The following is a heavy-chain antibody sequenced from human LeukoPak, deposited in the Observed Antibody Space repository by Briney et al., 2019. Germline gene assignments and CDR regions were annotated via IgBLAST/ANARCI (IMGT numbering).Heavy chain of an antibody. D-gene: IGHD3-3*01. J-gene: IGHJ5*02. V-gene: IGHV4-59*01. CDR2: IYYSGST. Sequence: PSETLSLTCTVSGGSISSYYWSWIRQPPGKGLEWIGYIYYSGSTNYNPSLKSRVTISVDTSKNQFSLKLSSVTAADTAVYYCARGLSYYDFWSGYYKGINWFDPWGQGTLVTVSS. CDR1: GGSISSYY. CDR3: ARGLSYYDFWSGYYKGINWFDP.